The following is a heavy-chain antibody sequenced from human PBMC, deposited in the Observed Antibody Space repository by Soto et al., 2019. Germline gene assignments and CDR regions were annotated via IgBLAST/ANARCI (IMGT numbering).Heavy chain of an antibody. Sequence: EVQLLESGGGLVQPGGSLRLSCAASGFTFSSYAMSWVRQAPGKGLEWVSAISGSGGSTYYADSVKGRFTISRDNSKNTLYLQMNSLRAEDTAVYYCAKVSFWYGSVKGGAAYWGQGTLVTVSS. J-gene: IGHJ4*02. V-gene: IGHV3-23*01. CDR1: GFTFSSYA. CDR3: AKVSFWYGSVKGGAAY. D-gene: IGHD3-10*01. CDR2: ISGSGGST.